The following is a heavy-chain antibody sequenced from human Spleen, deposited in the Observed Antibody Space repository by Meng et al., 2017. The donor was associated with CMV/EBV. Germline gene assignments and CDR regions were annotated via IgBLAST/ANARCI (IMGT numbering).Heavy chain of an antibody. CDR1: GFTFSSYA. CDR2: ISYDGSNK. J-gene: IGHJ6*02. D-gene: IGHD2-2*01. CDR3: ARDHCSTSCYWFYYGMDV. Sequence: GESLRLSCAASGFTFSSYAMHWVRQAPGKGLEWVAVISYDGSNKYYADSVKGRFTISRDNSKNTLYLQMNSLRAEDTAVYYCARDHCSTSCYWFYYGMDVWGQGTTVTVSS. V-gene: IGHV3-30*04.